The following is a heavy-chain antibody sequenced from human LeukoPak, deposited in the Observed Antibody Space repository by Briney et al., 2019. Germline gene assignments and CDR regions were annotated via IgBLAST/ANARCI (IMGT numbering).Heavy chain of an antibody. J-gene: IGHJ4*02. CDR3: AVIVGARSFDF. CDR1: GFSFSDNH. V-gene: IGHV3-72*01. D-gene: IGHD1-26*01. CDR2: VRTKARTYTT. Sequence: QSGGSLRLSCAASGFSFSDNHMDWVRQAPGKGLEWVGRVRTKARTYTTEYPASVKGIFTISRDDSMNTLYLQMRRLKTEDTAVYYCAVIVGARSFDFWGQGTLVTVSS.